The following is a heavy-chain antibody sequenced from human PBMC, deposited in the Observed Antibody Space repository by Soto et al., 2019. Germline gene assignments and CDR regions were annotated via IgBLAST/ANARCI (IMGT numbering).Heavy chain of an antibody. CDR1: GGSISSCSYY. CDR3: ARHLTYCSAGSCYSDFPYYGMDV. J-gene: IGHJ6*02. CDR2: IFYSGST. D-gene: IGHD2-15*01. Sequence: QLQLQESGPGLVKPSETLSLTCTVSGGSISSCSYYWGWIRQPPGKGLEWIGSIFYSGSTYYNPSLKIRVPISVDTSKNQFYLKLSSVTAAETAVYYCARHLTYCSAGSCYSDFPYYGMDVWGQWTTVTVSS. V-gene: IGHV4-39*01.